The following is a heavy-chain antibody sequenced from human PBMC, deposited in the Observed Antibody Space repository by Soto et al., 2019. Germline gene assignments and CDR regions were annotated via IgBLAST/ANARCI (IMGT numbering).Heavy chain of an antibody. CDR1: GFTFSDYY. Sequence: QVQLVESGGGLVKPGGSLRLSCAASGFTFSDYYMSWIRQAPGKGLEWVSYISSSGSTIYYADSVKGRFTISRDNAKNSLYLQMNSLRADDTAVYYCARALHQDIVVVPAAMPGDYWGQGTLVTVSS. D-gene: IGHD2-2*01. CDR3: ARALHQDIVVVPAAMPGDY. J-gene: IGHJ4*02. CDR2: ISSSGSTI. V-gene: IGHV3-11*01.